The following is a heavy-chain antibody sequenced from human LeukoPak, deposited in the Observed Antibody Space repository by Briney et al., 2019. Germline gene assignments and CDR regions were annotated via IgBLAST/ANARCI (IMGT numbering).Heavy chain of an antibody. J-gene: IGHJ3*02. D-gene: IGHD2-2*03. V-gene: IGHV4-39*01. CDR2: IYYSGST. Sequence: SETLSLTCTVSGGSISSSSYYWGWIRQPPGKGLEWIASIYYSGSTYYNPSLKSRVTISADTSKNQFSLKLSSVSASDTAVYYCARHGFHFYGFDIWGQGTMVTVSS. CDR1: GGSISSSSYY. CDR3: ARHGFHFYGFDI.